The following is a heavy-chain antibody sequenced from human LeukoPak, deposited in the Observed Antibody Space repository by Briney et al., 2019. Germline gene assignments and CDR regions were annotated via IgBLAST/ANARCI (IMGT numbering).Heavy chain of an antibody. J-gene: IGHJ4*02. CDR1: GFTFSSYW. Sequence: GGSLRLSCSASGFTFSSYWVTWVRQAPGKGLEWVANVKQDGSEKNYVDSVKGRFTISRDNAKNSLYLQMNSLRVDDTAVYYCTRGHRAWSYWGQGTLVTVSS. V-gene: IGHV3-7*01. D-gene: IGHD3-3*01. CDR2: VKQDGSEK. CDR3: TRGHRAWSY.